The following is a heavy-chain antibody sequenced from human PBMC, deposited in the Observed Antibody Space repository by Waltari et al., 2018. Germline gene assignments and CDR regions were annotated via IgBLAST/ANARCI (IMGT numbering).Heavy chain of an antibody. CDR3: ASTVGPIVGATGVDY. J-gene: IGHJ4*02. CDR1: GGTFSSYA. D-gene: IGHD1-26*01. CDR2: ISPILGTE. V-gene: IGHV1-69*01. Sequence: QVQLVQSGAEVKKPGSSVKVSCKASGGTFSSYAISWVRQAPGQGLEWMGGISPILGTENYAQKFQGRVTITADESTRTADREMSSLRSEDTAVYYCASTVGPIVGATGVDYWGQGTLVTVSS.